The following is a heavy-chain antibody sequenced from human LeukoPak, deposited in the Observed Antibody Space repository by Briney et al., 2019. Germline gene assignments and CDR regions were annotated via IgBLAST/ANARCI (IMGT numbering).Heavy chain of an antibody. CDR3: AKDGGLWVSAHWGDS. Sequence: GGSLRLSCTASGFTFSSYTMSWVRQAPGKGLKWVSTITTGGPNTYYADSVKGRFTVSRDDSKNALYLQMNSLRAEDTAVYYCAKDGGLWVSAHWGDSWGRGTLVTVSS. V-gene: IGHV3-23*01. CDR2: ITTGGPNT. D-gene: IGHD7-27*01. CDR1: GFTFSSYT. J-gene: IGHJ4*02.